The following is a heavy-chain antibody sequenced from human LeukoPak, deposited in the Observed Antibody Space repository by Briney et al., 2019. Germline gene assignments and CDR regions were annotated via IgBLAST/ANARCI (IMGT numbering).Heavy chain of an antibody. Sequence: GGSLRLSCETSGFTLKNYWMRWLRRAPGKGLEWVSPRKYDGSTAKYAESVKGRFTISRDNARGTLYLQMNSLRVDDTAVYYCANSDWFDPCGGGILVTVSS. V-gene: IGHV3-74*03. CDR2: RKYDGSTA. CDR3: ANSDWFDP. D-gene: IGHD3-10*01. CDR1: GFTLKNYW. J-gene: IGHJ5*02.